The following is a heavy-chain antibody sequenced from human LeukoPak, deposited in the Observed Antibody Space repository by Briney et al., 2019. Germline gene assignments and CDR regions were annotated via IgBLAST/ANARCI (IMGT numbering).Heavy chain of an antibody. Sequence: PGGSLRLSCAVSGFTVSSNYMGWVRQAPGKGLKWVSVVYSGGNTYYADSVKGRFTISRDNSKNTLFLQMNSLRAEDTAVYYCAGRSRVAKSFDYWGQGTLVTVSS. CDR2: VYSGGNT. CDR3: AGRSRVAKSFDY. D-gene: IGHD3-10*01. J-gene: IGHJ4*02. V-gene: IGHV3-66*01. CDR1: GFTVSSNY.